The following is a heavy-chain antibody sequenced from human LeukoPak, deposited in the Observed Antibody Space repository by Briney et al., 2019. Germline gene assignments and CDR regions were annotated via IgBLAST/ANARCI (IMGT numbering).Heavy chain of an antibody. J-gene: IGHJ2*01. Sequence: ASETLSLTCTVSGDSISRYYWSWIRQPPGKGLERIGSIYHSGSTYYNPSLKTRVTISVDTSKNQFSLKLSSVTAADTAVYYCARAHNWNLYWYFDLWGRGTLVTVSS. CDR1: GDSISRYY. CDR2: IYHSGST. D-gene: IGHD1-20*01. CDR3: ARAHNWNLYWYFDL. V-gene: IGHV4-38-2*02.